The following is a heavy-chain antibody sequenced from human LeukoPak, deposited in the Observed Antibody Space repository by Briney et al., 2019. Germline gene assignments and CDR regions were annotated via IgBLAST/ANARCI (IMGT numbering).Heavy chain of an antibody. CDR1: GFTFSNYA. D-gene: IGHD1-26*01. CDR2: VSYDGSNK. V-gene: IGHV3-30-3*01. CDR3: ATIGDRRSGELYRIDY. J-gene: IGHJ4*02. Sequence: PGRSLRLSCAASGFTFSNYAMHWVPRAPGKGLEWVAVVSYDGSNKYYADSVKGRFTISRDNSKNTLYLQMNSLRAEDAAVYYCATIGDRRSGELYRIDYWGQGTLVTVSS.